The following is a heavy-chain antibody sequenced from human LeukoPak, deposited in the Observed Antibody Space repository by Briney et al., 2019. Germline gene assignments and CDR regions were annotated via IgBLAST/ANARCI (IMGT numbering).Heavy chain of an antibody. CDR3: AREGDYVDY. J-gene: IGHJ4*02. CDR1: GGSISSGGYS. V-gene: IGHV4-30-2*01. CDR2: IYHSGST. Sequence: PSETLSLTCAVSGGSISSGGYSWSWIRQPPGTGLEWIGYIYHSGSTYYNPSLKSRVTISVDRSKNQFSLKLSSVTAADTAVYYCAREGDYVDYWGQGTLVTVSS.